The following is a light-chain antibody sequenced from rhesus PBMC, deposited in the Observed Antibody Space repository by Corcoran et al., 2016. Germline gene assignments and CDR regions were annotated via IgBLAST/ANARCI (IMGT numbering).Light chain of an antibody. CDR3: QHSYGTPRT. J-gene: IGKJ1*01. CDR1: ENVNNY. CDR2: AAS. Sequence: DIQMTQSPSSLSASVGDRVTITCRASENVNNYLHWYQQKPGKAPKLLIYAASTLQSGVPSRFSGSGSGTDYTFTLSSLQPEDVATYYCQHSYGTPRTFGQGTKVEIK. V-gene: IGKV1-74*01.